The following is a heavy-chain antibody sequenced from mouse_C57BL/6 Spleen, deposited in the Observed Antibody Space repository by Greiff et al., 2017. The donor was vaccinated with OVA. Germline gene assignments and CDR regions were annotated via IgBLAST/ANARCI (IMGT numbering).Heavy chain of an antibody. D-gene: IGHD1-1*01. V-gene: IGHV1-69*01. J-gene: IGHJ1*03. Sequence: QVQLKQPGAELVMPGASVKLSCKASGYTFTSYWMHWVKQRPGQGLEWIGEIDPSDSYTNYNQKFKGKSTLTVDKSSSTAYMQLSSLTSEDSAVYYCARSYYYGSSLYWYFDVWGTGTTVTVSS. CDR2: IDPSDSYT. CDR1: GYTFTSYW. CDR3: ARSYYYGSSLYWYFDV.